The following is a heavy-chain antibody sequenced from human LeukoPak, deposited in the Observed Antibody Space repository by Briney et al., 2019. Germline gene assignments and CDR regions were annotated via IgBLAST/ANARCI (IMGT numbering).Heavy chain of an antibody. D-gene: IGHD4-17*01. J-gene: IGHJ4*02. CDR3: AKSQTRMTTVTPHDY. CDR2: IWYDGSNK. CDR1: GFTFSSYG. Sequence: GGSLRLSCAASGFTFSSYGVHWVRQAPGKGLEWVAVIWYDGSNKYYADSVKGRFTISRDNSKNTLYLQMNSLRAEDTAVYYCAKSQTRMTTVTPHDYWGQGTLVTVSS. V-gene: IGHV3-33*06.